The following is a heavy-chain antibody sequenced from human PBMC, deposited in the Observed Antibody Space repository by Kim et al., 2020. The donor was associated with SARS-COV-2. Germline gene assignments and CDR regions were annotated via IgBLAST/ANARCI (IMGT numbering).Heavy chain of an antibody. CDR2: IKSKTDGGTT. CDR3: TTEFLYGGKTYYYDSSGYFPRYYYGMDV. CDR1: GFTFSNAW. Sequence: GGSLRLSCAASGFTFSNAWMSWVRQAPGKGLEWVGRIKSKTDGGTTDYAAPVKGRFTTPRDDSKNTLYLQMNSLKTEGTAVYYCTTEFLYGGKTYYYDSSGYFPRYYYGMDVWGRGTTVTVSS. V-gene: IGHV3-15*01. D-gene: IGHD3-22*01. J-gene: IGHJ6*02.